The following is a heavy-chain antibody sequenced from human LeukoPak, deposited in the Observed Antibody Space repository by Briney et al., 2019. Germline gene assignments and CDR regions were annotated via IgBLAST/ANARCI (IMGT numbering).Heavy chain of an antibody. Sequence: ASVKVSCKASGYTFTGYYMHWVRQAPGQGVEWMGWINPDSGGTNYAQKFQGRVTMTRDTSISTAYMELSRLKSDDAAMFYCARDRIYYGSGTDAFDIWGQGTMVTVSS. CDR3: ARDRIYYGSGTDAFDI. CDR2: INPDSGGT. D-gene: IGHD3-10*01. J-gene: IGHJ3*02. CDR1: GYTFTGYY. V-gene: IGHV1-2*02.